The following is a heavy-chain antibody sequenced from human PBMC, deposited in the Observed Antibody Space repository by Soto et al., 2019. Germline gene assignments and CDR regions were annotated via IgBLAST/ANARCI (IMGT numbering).Heavy chain of an antibody. V-gene: IGHV3-23*01. CDR2: ISGSGGST. Sequence: GGSLRLSCAASGFTFSSYAMSWVRQAPGKGLEWVSAISGSGGSTYYADSVKGRFTISRDNSKNTLYLQMNSLRAEDTAVYYCAKFSVPAATGRHTNYYYYGMDVWGQGTTVTVSS. D-gene: IGHD2-2*01. J-gene: IGHJ6*02. CDR3: AKFSVPAATGRHTNYYYYGMDV. CDR1: GFTFSSYA.